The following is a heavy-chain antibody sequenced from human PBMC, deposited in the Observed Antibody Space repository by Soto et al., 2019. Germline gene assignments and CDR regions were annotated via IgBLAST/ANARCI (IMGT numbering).Heavy chain of an antibody. CDR2: MNPNSGNT. J-gene: IGHJ6*02. Sequence: QVQLVQSGAEVKKPGSSVKVSCKASGYTFTSYDINWVRQATGQGLEWMGWMNPNSGNTGYAQKFQCRVTITRNTSISTAYMELSSLRSEDTAVYYGATRRHYDFWSCYRPEKYAMDVWGQGTTVTVSS. D-gene: IGHD3-3*01. CDR3: ATRRHYDFWSCYRPEKYAMDV. CDR1: GYTFTSYD. V-gene: IGHV1-8*01.